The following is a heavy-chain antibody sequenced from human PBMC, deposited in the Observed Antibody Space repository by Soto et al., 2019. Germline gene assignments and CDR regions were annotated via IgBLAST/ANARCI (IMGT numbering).Heavy chain of an antibody. J-gene: IGHJ4*02. V-gene: IGHV1-18*01. Sequence: GASVKGSCEASGYTFTSYGISWVRQAPGQGLEWMGWISVYNGNTNYAQKLQGRVTMTTDTSTSTAYMELRSLRSDDTAVYYCARVYDFWSGYSNPFDYWGQGTPVTVSS. CDR2: ISVYNGNT. CDR1: GYTFTSYG. CDR3: ARVYDFWSGYSNPFDY. D-gene: IGHD3-3*01.